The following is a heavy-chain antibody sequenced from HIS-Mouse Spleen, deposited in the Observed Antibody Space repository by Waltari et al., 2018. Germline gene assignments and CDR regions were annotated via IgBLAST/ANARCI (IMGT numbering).Heavy chain of an antibody. CDR2: ISYDGRNK. J-gene: IGHJ2*01. Sequence: QVQRVESGGVVVQPGRSLRLSCSASDFTSSTYPMHCGRRAPGKGMEWVAVISYDGRNKYYADAVKGRFTISRDNSKNTLYLQMNSLRAEDTAVYYCARDTVPHTLYFDLWGRGTLVTVSS. CDR3: ARDTVPHTLYFDL. V-gene: IGHV3-30*04. CDR1: DFTSSTYP. D-gene: IGHD2-21*01.